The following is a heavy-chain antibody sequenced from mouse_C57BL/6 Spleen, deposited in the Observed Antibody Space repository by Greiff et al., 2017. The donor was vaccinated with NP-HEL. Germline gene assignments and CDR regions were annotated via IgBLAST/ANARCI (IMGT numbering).Heavy chain of an antibody. CDR2: IYPGSGST. V-gene: IGHV1-55*01. J-gene: IGHJ2*01. CDR1: GYTFTSYW. Sequence: QVQLQQPGAELVKPGASVKMSCKASGYTFTSYWINWVKQRPGQGLEWIGDIYPGSGSTNYNEKFKSKATLTVDTSSSTAYMQLSSLTSEDSAVYYCARWSTTVVADYWGQGTTLTVSS. CDR3: ARWSTTVVADY. D-gene: IGHD1-1*01.